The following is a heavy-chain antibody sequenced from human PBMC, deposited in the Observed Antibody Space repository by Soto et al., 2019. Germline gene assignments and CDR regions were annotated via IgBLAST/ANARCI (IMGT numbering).Heavy chain of an antibody. CDR1: GFTFSSYA. D-gene: IGHD1-26*01. Sequence: QVQLVESGGGVVQPGRSLRLSCAASGFTFSSYAMHWVRQAPGKGLEWVAVISYDGSNKYYADSVKGRFTISRDNSKNTLYLQMNSLRAEDTAVYYCARDRQGGAWELLGYWGQGTLVTFSS. J-gene: IGHJ4*02. CDR3: ARDRQGGAWELLGY. V-gene: IGHV3-30-3*01. CDR2: ISYDGSNK.